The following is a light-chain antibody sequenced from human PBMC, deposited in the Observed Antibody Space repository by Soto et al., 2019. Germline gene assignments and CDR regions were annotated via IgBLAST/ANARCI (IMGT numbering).Light chain of an antibody. V-gene: IGLV2-23*03. Sequence: QSALTQPASVSGSPGQSITISCTGTSSDVGSYNLVSWYQQHPGKAPKLMIYEGSKRPSGVSNRFSGSKSGNTASLTISGLQAEDEADYYCCSYGGSSTFDVVFGGGTKLTVL. CDR3: CSYGGSSTFDVV. CDR1: SSDVGSYNL. CDR2: EGS. J-gene: IGLJ2*01.